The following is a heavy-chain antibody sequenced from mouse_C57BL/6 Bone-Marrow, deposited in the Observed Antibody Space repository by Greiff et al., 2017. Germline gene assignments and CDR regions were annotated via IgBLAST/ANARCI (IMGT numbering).Heavy chain of an antibody. CDR3: ARGTYFSSVGSRDYGV. Sequence: VQLQQPGAELAKPGASVKMSCKASGYTFTSYWISWVKQRPGQGLEWIGEIYPGSGSTNYNEKFKGKATLTADKSSSTAYMELSSLTSEDSAVYYCARGTYFSSVGSRDYGVWGTGATVTV. D-gene: IGHD2-5*01. J-gene: IGHJ1*03. CDR1: GYTFTSYW. V-gene: IGHV1-55*01. CDR2: IYPGSGST.